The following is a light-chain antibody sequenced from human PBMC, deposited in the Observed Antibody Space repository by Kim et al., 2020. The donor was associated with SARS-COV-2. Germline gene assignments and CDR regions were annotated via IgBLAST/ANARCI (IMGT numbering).Light chain of an antibody. CDR1: QSVASSF. V-gene: IGKV3-20*01. Sequence: SPGQIATPSCRASQSVASSFLAGYQQKPRRAPRLLIYGASSRATGIAHRCSGRGSGTDFTLTISRLQPEDFAVYYCQQYGDLPLTFGGGTKVEIK. CDR3: QQYGDLPLT. J-gene: IGKJ4*01. CDR2: GAS.